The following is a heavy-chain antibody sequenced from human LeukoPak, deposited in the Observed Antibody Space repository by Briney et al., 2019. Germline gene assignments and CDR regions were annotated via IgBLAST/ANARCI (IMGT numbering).Heavy chain of an antibody. CDR2: IYYSGST. Sequence: PSQTLSLTCTVSGGSISSGDYYWSWIRQPPGKGPEWIGYIYYSGSTYYNPSLKSRVTISVDTSKNQFSLKLSSVTAADTAVYYCARDRGPYYDSSGYSMSEYYYGMDVWGQGTTVTVSS. J-gene: IGHJ6*02. CDR1: GGSISSGDYY. D-gene: IGHD3-22*01. V-gene: IGHV4-30-4*01. CDR3: ARDRGPYYDSSGYSMSEYYYGMDV.